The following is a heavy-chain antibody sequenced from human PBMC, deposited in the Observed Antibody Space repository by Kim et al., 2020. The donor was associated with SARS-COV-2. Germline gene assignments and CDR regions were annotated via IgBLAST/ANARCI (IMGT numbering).Heavy chain of an antibody. CDR3: SRGNYYYDGSGNPWFCYFDL. J-gene: IGHJ2*01. CDR1: GGSISYYY. CDR2: VFDSGST. D-gene: IGHD3-22*01. V-gene: IGHV4-59*01. Sequence: SETLSLTCTVSGGSISYYYWTWIRQPPGKGLEWIGYVFDSGSTNYNPSLKSRVTISLGTSKKQFSLQLTSVTLSDTAVYYCSRGNYYYDGSGNPWFCYFDLWGRGSLVTGSS.